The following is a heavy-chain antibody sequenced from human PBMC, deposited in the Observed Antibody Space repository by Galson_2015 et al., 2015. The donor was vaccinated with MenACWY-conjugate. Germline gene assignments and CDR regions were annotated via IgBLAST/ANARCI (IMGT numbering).Heavy chain of an antibody. V-gene: IGHV3-48*02. D-gene: IGHD5-18*01. CDR2: ISSSSSTI. J-gene: IGHJ4*02. CDR1: GFTFSTYR. CDR3: ARVTGYSYGYYDW. Sequence: SLRLSCAASGFTFSTYRMNWVRQAPGKGLEWVSYISSSSSTIYYADSVKGRFTISRDNAKNSLYLQMNTLRDEDTVVYYCARVTGYSYGYYDWWGQGTLVTVSS.